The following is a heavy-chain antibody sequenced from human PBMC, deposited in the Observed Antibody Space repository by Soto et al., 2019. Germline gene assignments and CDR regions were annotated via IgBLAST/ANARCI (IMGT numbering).Heavy chain of an antibody. D-gene: IGHD3-10*01. J-gene: IGHJ6*02. CDR1: GYIFTNYD. CDR3: ARFGSAPYYYYGVDV. Sequence: QVQLVQSETEVKKPVSSVKVSCKASGYIFTNYDITWLRQAPGQGLEWMGWVSGYTGNTKYAKKFQYRVTMTTDTSTSPVYMELRSLRSDDTAVYYCARFGSAPYYYYGVDVWGQGTTVFVSS. V-gene: IGHV1-18*01. CDR2: VSGYTGNT.